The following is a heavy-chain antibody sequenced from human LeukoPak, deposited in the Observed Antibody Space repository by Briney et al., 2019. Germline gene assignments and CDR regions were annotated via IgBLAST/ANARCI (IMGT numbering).Heavy chain of an antibody. CDR2: ISDVGGST. CDR3: AKGLGSSGWSLSTFDY. V-gene: IGHV3-23*01. CDR1: GFTFSSYA. D-gene: IGHD6-19*01. J-gene: IGHJ4*02. Sequence: PGGSLRLSCAASGFTFSSYAMTWVRQVTGKGLEWVSSISDVGGSTYYADSVKGRFTISRDNSKNTLYLQMNTLRAGDTAVYYCAKGLGSSGWSLSTFDYWGQGTLVTVST.